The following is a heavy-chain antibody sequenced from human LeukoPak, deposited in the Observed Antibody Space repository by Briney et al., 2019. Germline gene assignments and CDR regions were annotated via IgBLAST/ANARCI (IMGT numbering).Heavy chain of an antibody. J-gene: IGHJ6*03. CDR2: MNPNSGNT. CDR1: GYTFTSYD. D-gene: IGHD3-22*01. CDR3: ARDLLAPGYYDSSLYSGYYMDV. V-gene: IGHV1-8*02. Sequence: ASVKVSCKASGYTFTSYDINWVRQATGQGLEWMGWMNPNSGNTGYAQKFQGRVTMTRNTSISTAYMELSSLRSEDTAVYYCARDLLAPGYYDSSLYSGYYMDVWGKGTTVTISS.